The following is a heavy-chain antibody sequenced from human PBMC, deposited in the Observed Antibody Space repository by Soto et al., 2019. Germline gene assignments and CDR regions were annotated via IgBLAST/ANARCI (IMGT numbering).Heavy chain of an antibody. CDR3: ATGGVRWPFDY. J-gene: IGHJ4*02. V-gene: IGHV1-24*01. CDR1: GYTLTELS. D-gene: IGHD4-17*01. CDR2: FDPEDGET. Sequence: QVQLVQSGAEVKKPGASVKVSCKVSGYTLTELSMHWVRQAPGKGLEWMGGFDPEDGETIYAQKFQGRVTITEDTSTDTAYMELSSLRSEDTAVYYCATGGVRWPFDYWGQGTLVTVSS.